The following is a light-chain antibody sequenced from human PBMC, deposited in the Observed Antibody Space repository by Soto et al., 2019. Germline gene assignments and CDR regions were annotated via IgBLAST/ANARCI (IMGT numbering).Light chain of an antibody. CDR1: SSNIGARYD. V-gene: IGLV1-40*01. J-gene: IGLJ2*01. CDR2: GNI. Sequence: QSALTQPPSVSGAPGQRVTISCTGSSSNIGARYDVHWYQCLPRTAPKLLIYGNINRPSGVPDRFSGSKSGTSASLAITGLQADDEADYYCQSYDRSLSSPIFGGGTKLTVL. CDR3: QSYDRSLSSPI.